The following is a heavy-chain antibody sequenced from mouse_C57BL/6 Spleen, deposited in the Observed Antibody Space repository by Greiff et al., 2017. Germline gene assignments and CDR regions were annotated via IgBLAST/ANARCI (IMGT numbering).Heavy chain of an antibody. D-gene: IGHD1-1*01. CDR1: GYTFTDYN. J-gene: IGHJ2*01. Sequence: EVQLQQSGPELVKPGASVKMSCKASGYTFTDYNMHWVKQSHGKSLEWIGYINPNNGGTSYNQKFKGKATLTVNKSSSTAYMELRGLTSEDSAVYYCARDYGSSYDYWGQGTTLTVSS. CDR2: INPNNGGT. CDR3: ARDYGSSYDY. V-gene: IGHV1-22*01.